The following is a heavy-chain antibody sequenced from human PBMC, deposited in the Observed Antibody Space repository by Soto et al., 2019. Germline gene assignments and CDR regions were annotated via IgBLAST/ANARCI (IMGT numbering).Heavy chain of an antibody. V-gene: IGHV3-53*01. J-gene: IGHJ5*02. CDR1: GFAVSNTY. D-gene: IGHD2-15*01. CDR2: IYSDGTT. CDR3: ARDCSGGSCYPALGA. Sequence: GGSLRLSCAASGFAVSNTYMSWVRQAPGRGLEWVSFIYSDGTTCYADSVKGRFTISRDTSKNTLSLQMNSLRAEDTAVYYCARDCSGGSCYPALGAWGQGTLVTVSS.